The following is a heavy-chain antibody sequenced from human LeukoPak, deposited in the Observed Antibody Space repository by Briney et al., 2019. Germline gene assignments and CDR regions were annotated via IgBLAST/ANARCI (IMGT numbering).Heavy chain of an antibody. CDR3: ARGGDIVVVPAAMYVPYYFDY. D-gene: IGHD2-2*01. CDR2: ISYDGSNK. Sequence: GGSLRLSCAASGFKFRDYAMSWVRQAPGKGLEWVAVISYDGSNKYYADSVKGRFTISRDNSKNTLYLQMNSLRAEDTAVYYCARGGDIVVVPAAMYVPYYFDYWGQGTLVTVSS. CDR1: GFKFRDYA. V-gene: IGHV3-30*04. J-gene: IGHJ4*02.